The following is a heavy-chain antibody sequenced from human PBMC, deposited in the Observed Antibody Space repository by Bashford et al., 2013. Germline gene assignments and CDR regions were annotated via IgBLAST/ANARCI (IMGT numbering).Heavy chain of an antibody. CDR2: ITYSGTT. CDR1: GGSISGFY. CDR3: ASLDTAVVRTFDY. Sequence: SETLSLTCTVSGGSISGFYWSWIRQPPGKGLEWIASITYSGTTYYNPSLKSRVTISVDTSKDQFSLRLTSVTAADTAVYYCASLDTAVVRTFDYWGQGTLVTVSS. V-gene: IGHV4-59*05. D-gene: IGHD5-18*01. J-gene: IGHJ4*02.